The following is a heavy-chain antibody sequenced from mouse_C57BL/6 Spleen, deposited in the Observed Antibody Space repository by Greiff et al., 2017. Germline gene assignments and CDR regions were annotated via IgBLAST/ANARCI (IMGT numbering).Heavy chain of an antibody. CDR3: ARSEGYAMDD. CDR2: IYPGDGDT. V-gene: IGHV1-80*01. J-gene: IGHJ4*01. Sequence: VKLMESGAELVKPGASVKISCKASGYAFSSYWMNWVKQRPGKGLEWIGYIYPGDGDTNYNGKFKGKATLTADKSSSTAYLQLSSLTSEDSAVYFCARSEGYAMDDWGQGTSVTVSS. CDR1: GYAFSSYW.